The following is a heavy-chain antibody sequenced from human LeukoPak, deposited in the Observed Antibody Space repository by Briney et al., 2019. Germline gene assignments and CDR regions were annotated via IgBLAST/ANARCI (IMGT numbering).Heavy chain of an antibody. Sequence: GGSLRLSCAASGFTFSSYWMHWVRQAPGKGLVWVSRINSDGSSTIYADSVKGRFTISRDNSKNTLYLQMNSLRAEDTAVYYCAKDGEVYSSSWYFDYWGQGTLVTVSS. CDR1: GFTFSSYW. CDR2: INSDGSST. J-gene: IGHJ4*02. CDR3: AKDGEVYSSSWYFDY. D-gene: IGHD6-13*01. V-gene: IGHV3-74*01.